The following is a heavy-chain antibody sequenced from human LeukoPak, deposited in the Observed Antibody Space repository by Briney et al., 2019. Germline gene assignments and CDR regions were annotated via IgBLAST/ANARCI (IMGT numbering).Heavy chain of an antibody. J-gene: IGHJ4*02. CDR3: TRSVRNGHIDY. CDR1: GYTFTSYE. V-gene: IGHV1-8*03. Sequence: GASLKVSCKASGYTFTSYEINWVRQATGQRLEWMGWMNPNSGNTGYAQKFQGRVTITRNTSISTAYMELSSLRFEDTAVYYCTRSVRNGHIDYWGQGTLVTVSS. D-gene: IGHD2-21*01. CDR2: MNPNSGNT.